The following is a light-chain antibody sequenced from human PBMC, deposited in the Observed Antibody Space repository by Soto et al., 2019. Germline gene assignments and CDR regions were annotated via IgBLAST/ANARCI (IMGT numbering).Light chain of an antibody. J-gene: IGKJ5*01. CDR2: GAS. V-gene: IGKV1-5*01. CDR3: QQYNSYPIN. CDR1: QSISRW. Sequence: DIQMTQSPSTLSESVGDIVTITCRASQSISRWLAWSQQKPGKAPNLLIYGASSLESGVPSRFSGSGSGTEFTLTISSLQPDDFATYYCQQYNSYPINFGQGTRLEIK.